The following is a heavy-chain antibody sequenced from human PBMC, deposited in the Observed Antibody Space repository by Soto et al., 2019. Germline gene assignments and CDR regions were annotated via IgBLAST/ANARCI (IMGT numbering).Heavy chain of an antibody. CDR1: GGSISSYY. Sequence: LSLTCTVSGGSISSYYWSWIRQPPGKGPEWIGYIYYSGSTNYNPSLKSRVTISVDTSKNQFSLKLSSVTAADTAVYYCARAVLPVVVAATQGWFDPWGQGTLVTVSS. CDR2: IYYSGST. CDR3: ARAVLPVVVAATQGWFDP. V-gene: IGHV4-59*01. J-gene: IGHJ5*02. D-gene: IGHD2-15*01.